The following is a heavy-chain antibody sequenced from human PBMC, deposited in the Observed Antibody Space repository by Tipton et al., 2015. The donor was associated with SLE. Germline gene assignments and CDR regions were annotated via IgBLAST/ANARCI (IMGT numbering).Heavy chain of an antibody. CDR1: GYPVPTFA. D-gene: IGHD2-2*01. V-gene: IGHV3-30*04. CDR2: TSYDETVK. Sequence: SLRLSCAASGYPVPTFAMHWVRQAPGKGLEWVAVTSYDETVKYFADSVKGRFTISRDESKNTMYLQMNSLRAEDTAVYYCTKDRGLRAYHAYGMDVWGQGTTVTVS. CDR3: TKDRGLRAYHAYGMDV. J-gene: IGHJ6*02.